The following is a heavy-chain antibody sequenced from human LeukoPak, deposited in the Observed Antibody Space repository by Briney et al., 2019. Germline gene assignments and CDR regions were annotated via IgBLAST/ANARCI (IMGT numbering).Heavy chain of an antibody. CDR2: INPNSGGT. CDR1: GYTFTGYY. J-gene: IGHJ6*03. V-gene: IGHV1-2*02. D-gene: IGHD4-17*01. Sequence: ASVKVSCKASGYTFTGYYMHWVRQAPGQGLEWMGWINPNSGGTNYAQKFQGRVTMTRDTSISTAYMELSRLRSDDTAVYYCARVWTTVTEYYYYMDVWGKGTTVTVSS. CDR3: ARVWTTVTEYYYYMDV.